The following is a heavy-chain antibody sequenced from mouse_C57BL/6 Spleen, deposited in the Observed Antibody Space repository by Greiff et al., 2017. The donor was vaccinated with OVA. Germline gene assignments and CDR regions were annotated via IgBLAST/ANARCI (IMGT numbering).Heavy chain of an antibody. V-gene: IGHV1-72*01. Sequence: KQSCKASGYTFTRYWMHWVKQRPGRGLEWIGRIDPNSGGTKYNEKFKSKATLTVDKPSSTAYMQLSSLTSEDSAVYYCARSHYYGSSYVGYWGQGTTLTVSS. CDR2: IDPNSGGT. J-gene: IGHJ2*01. CDR3: ARSHYYGSSYVGY. CDR1: GYTFTRYW. D-gene: IGHD1-1*01.